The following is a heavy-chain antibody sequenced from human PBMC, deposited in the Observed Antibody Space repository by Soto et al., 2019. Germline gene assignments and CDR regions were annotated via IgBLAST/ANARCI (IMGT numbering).Heavy chain of an antibody. Sequence: EVQLVESGGGLVQPGGSLRLSCAASGFTVSSNYMSWVRQAPGKGLEWVSVIYSGGSTYYADSVKGRFTISRDNSKNTLYIKMNSLRAEDTAVYYCARGERIRVRMIVVVLPLGYWGQGTLVTVSS. CDR1: GFTVSSNY. CDR2: IYSGGST. D-gene: IGHD3-22*01. CDR3: ARGERIRVRMIVVVLPLGY. V-gene: IGHV3-66*01. J-gene: IGHJ4*02.